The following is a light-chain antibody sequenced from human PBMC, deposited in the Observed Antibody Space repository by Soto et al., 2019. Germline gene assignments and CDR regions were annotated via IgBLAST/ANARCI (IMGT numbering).Light chain of an antibody. Sequence: DLQMTQSPSSLSASVGDRVTITCRASQSISSYLNWYQQKPGKAPKLLIYAASSLQSGVSSRFSGSGSGTDFTLTISSLQPEDFATYYCQQSYSTRLTFGGGTKVEIK. CDR1: QSISSY. J-gene: IGKJ4*01. CDR3: QQSYSTRLT. V-gene: IGKV1-39*01. CDR2: AAS.